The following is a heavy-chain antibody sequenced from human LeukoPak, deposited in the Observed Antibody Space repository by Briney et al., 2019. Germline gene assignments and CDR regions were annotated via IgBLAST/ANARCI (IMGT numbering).Heavy chain of an antibody. J-gene: IGHJ4*02. CDR1: GYSISSGYY. V-gene: IGHV4-38-2*01. D-gene: IGHD1-26*01. CDR3: ARLSGSYVY. CDR2: DYHSGNT. Sequence: SETLSLTCAVSGYSISSGYYWGWIRQPPGKGLEWIGSDYHSGNTYYNPSLKSRVTILVDTSKNQFSLKLKSVTAADTAVYYCARLSGSYVYWGQGTLVTVSS.